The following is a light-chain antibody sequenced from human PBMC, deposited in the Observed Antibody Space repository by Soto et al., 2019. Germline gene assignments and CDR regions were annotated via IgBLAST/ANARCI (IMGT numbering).Light chain of an antibody. CDR3: CSYAGSYYV. Sequence: QSALTQPRSVSGSPGQSVTISCTGTSSAVGGYNYVSWYQQHPGKAPKLMIYDVSKRPSGVPDRFSGSKSGNTASLTISGLQAGDGADYYCCSYAGSYYVFGTGTKLTVL. J-gene: IGLJ1*01. V-gene: IGLV2-11*01. CDR2: DVS. CDR1: SSAVGGYNY.